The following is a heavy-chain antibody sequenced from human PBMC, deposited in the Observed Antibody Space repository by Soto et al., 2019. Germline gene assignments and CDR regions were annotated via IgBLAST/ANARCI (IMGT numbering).Heavy chain of an antibody. CDR2: ISYDGSNK. D-gene: IGHD3-22*01. CDR3: AKDFSYYDSSGPFDY. V-gene: IGHV3-30*18. J-gene: IGHJ4*02. CDR1: GFTFSSYG. Sequence: QVQLVESGGGVVQPGRSLRLSCAASGFTFSSYGMHWVRQAPGKGLEWVAVISYDGSNKYYADSVKGRFTISRDNSKNTLHLQMNSLRAEDTAVYYCAKDFSYYDSSGPFDYWGQGTLVTVSS.